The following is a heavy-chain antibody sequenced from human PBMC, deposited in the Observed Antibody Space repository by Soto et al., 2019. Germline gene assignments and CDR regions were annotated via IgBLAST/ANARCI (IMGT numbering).Heavy chain of an antibody. CDR2: ISYDGSNK. CDR1: GFTFSSYG. V-gene: IGHV3-30*18. J-gene: IGHJ5*02. Sequence: QVQLVESRGGVVQPGRALRLSCAAAGFTFSSYGMHWVRQAPGKGLEWVAVISYDGSNKYYADSVKGRFTISRDNSKNTLYLQMNSLSAEDTAVYYCAKGGYDFWSCYPHKNNWFDPCGQGTLVTVSS. D-gene: IGHD3-3*01. CDR3: AKGGYDFWSCYPHKNNWFDP.